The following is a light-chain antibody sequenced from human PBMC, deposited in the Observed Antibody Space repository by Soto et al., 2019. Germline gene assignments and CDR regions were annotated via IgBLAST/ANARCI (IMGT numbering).Light chain of an antibody. V-gene: IGLV2-14*01. J-gene: IGLJ3*02. CDR3: SSFTSSNTWV. Sequence: QSALTQPASVSGSPGQSITISCTGTSSDVGGYKYVSWYQQHPDKAPKLMIYEVTNRPSGVSNRFSGSKSGNTASLTISGHQAEDEADYYCSSFTSSNTWVFGGGTKLTVL. CDR2: EVT. CDR1: SSDVGGYKY.